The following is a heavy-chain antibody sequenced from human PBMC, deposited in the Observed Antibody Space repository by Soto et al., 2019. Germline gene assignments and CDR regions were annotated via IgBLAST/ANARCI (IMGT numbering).Heavy chain of an antibody. CDR1: GGTFSSYA. V-gene: IGHV1-69*01. CDR3: ARAENDDPGPTYYYYGMDV. J-gene: IGHJ6*02. CDR2: IIPIFGTA. D-gene: IGHD3-16*01. Sequence: QVQLVQSGAEVKKPGSSVKVSCKASGGTFSSYAISWVRQAPGQGLEWMGGIIPIFGTANYAQKFQGRVTITADEYTSRAYMEQSSLRSEDTAVYYCARAENDDPGPTYYYYGMDVWGQGTTVTVSS.